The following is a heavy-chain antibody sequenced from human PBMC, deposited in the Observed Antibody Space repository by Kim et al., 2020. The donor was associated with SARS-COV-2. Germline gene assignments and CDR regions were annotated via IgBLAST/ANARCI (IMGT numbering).Heavy chain of an antibody. D-gene: IGHD3-10*01. CDR3: ARPVRGVIK. CDR2: ISYDGSNK. V-gene: IGHV3-30*03. Sequence: GGSLRLSCAASGFTFSSYGMHWVRQAPGKGLEWVAVISYDGSNKYYADSVKGRFTISRDNSKNTLYLQMNSLRAEDTAVYYCARPVRGVIKWGQGTLVTVSS. CDR1: GFTFSSYG. J-gene: IGHJ4*02.